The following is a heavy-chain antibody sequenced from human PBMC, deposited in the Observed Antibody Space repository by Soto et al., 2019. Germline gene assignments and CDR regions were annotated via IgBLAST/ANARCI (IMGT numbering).Heavy chain of an antibody. CDR3: AHSARYFDVLSGSYYPRSFDY. CDR1: GFSLNTGGVG. D-gene: IGHD3-3*01. CDR2: IYWNDEK. V-gene: IGHV2-5*01. J-gene: IGHJ4*02. Sequence: SGPTLVNATRTVRLTCTFSGFSLNTGGVGVGWIRQPPGKTLEWLALIYWNDEKRYSSSLKSGVSITKDASRNRVALTMTNMDPVDTATYFCAHSARYFDVLSGSYYPRSFDYWGPGILVTVS.